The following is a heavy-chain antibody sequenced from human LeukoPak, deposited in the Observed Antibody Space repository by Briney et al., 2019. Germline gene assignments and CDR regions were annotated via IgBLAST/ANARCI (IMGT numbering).Heavy chain of an antibody. J-gene: IGHJ4*02. V-gene: IGHV3-9*01. D-gene: IGHD3-10*01. Sequence: GGSLRLSRAASGFTFDDYAMHWVRHAPGKGLEWVSGISWNSGSIGYADSVKGRFTISRDNAKNSLYLQMNSLRAEDTALYYCAKENQWFGELLPNYFDYWGQGTLVTVSS. CDR3: AKENQWFGELLPNYFDY. CDR1: GFTFDDYA. CDR2: ISWNSGSI.